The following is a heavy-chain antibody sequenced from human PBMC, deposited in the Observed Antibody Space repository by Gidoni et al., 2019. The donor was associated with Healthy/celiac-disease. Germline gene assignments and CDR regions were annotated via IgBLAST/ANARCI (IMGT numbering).Heavy chain of an antibody. CDR2: IYYSGST. J-gene: IGHJ5*02. V-gene: IGHV4-59*01. D-gene: IGHD4-17*01. CDR1: GGSISSYY. Sequence: QVQLQESGPGLVKPSETLSLTCTVSGGSISSYYWSWIRQPPGKGLEWIGNIYYSGSTNYNPSLKSRVTISVDTSKNQFSLKLSSVTAADTAVYYCARDQVTTYGDYGFDPWGQGTLVTVSS. CDR3: ARDQVTTYGDYGFDP.